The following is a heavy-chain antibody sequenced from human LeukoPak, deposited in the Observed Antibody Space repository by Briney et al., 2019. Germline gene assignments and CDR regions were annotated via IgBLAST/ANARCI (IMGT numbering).Heavy chain of an antibody. CDR1: GGSISRGSYY. CDR2: IYASGST. Sequence: PSETLSLTCTVSGGSISRGSYYWSWIRQPAGKGLEWIGRIYASGSTNYNPSLKSRVTISVETSKNQFSLKLKSVTAADTAVYYCARGGYYGSGNDFRFDPWGQGTLVTVSS. V-gene: IGHV4-61*02. CDR3: ARGGYYGSGNDFRFDP. D-gene: IGHD3-10*01. J-gene: IGHJ5*02.